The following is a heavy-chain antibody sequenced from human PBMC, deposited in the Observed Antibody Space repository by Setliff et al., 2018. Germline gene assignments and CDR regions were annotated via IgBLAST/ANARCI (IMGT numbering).Heavy chain of an antibody. D-gene: IGHD3-3*01. J-gene: IGHJ6*03. CDR1: GDSISSRHYY. V-gene: IGHV4-61*09. CDR3: ARMSGFQYIDV. CDR2: IYTSWST. Sequence: SLTCTVSGDSISSRHYYWGWIRQPAGKGLEWLGQIYTSWSTNYNPSLKGRATLSIDASKKQFSLKLTSVTAADTAVYYCARMSGFQYIDVWDKGTTVTVSS.